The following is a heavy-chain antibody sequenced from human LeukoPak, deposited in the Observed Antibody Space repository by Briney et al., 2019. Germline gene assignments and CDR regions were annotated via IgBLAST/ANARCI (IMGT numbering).Heavy chain of an antibody. CDR1: GFTFSSYG. Sequence: GGSLRLSCAASGFTFSSYGMHWVGQAPGKGLEWVAIMSYDGSNKYYADSVKGRFTISRDNSKNTLYLQMNSLRAEDTAVYYCAKGPRGDWLLSVYYYYGMDVWGQGTTVTVSS. CDR3: AKGPRGDWLLSVYYYYGMDV. CDR2: MSYDGSNK. J-gene: IGHJ6*02. D-gene: IGHD3/OR15-3a*01. V-gene: IGHV3-30*18.